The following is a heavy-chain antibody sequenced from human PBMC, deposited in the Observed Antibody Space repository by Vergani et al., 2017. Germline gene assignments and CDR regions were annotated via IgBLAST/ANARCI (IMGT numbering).Heavy chain of an antibody. V-gene: IGHV4-39*01. CDR2: SYYSGST. Sequence: QLQLQESGPGLVKPSETLSLTCTVSGGSISSSSYYWGWIRQPPGKGLEWIGSSYYSGSTYYNPSLKSRVTISVDTSKNQFSLKLSSVTAADTAVYYCARFAIAAAGTNWFDPWGQGTLVTVSS. CDR1: GGSISSSSYY. J-gene: IGHJ5*02. D-gene: IGHD6-13*01. CDR3: ARFAIAAAGTNWFDP.